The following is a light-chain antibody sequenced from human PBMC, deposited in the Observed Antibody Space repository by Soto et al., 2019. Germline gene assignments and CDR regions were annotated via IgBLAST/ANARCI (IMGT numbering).Light chain of an antibody. CDR2: GVS. V-gene: IGKV3-20*01. CDR1: QSVSDNY. J-gene: IGKJ4*01. Sequence: EIVLTQSPGTLSLSPGERATLSCRASQSVSDNYLGWYQQKPGQAPRLLIYGVSTRATDIPDGFSDSGSGTDFTLTITRLEPEDFALYYCQQYGSSPRVTFGGGTKVEIK. CDR3: QQYGSSPRVT.